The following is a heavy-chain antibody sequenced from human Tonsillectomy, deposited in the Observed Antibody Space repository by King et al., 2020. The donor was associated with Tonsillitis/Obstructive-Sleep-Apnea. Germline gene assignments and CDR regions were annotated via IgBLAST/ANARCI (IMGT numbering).Heavy chain of an antibody. CDR2: ISSSSSYI. J-gene: IGHJ6*02. D-gene: IGHD2-2*02. Sequence: QLVQSGGGLVKPGGSLRLSCAASGFTFSSYSMNWVSQAPGKGLEWVSSISSSSSYIYYADSVKGRFTISRDNAKNSLYLQMNSLRAEDTAVYYCARGGYCSSTSCYSNYYYGMDVWGQGTTVTVSS. CDR1: GFTFSSYS. V-gene: IGHV3-21*01. CDR3: ARGGYCSSTSCYSNYYYGMDV.